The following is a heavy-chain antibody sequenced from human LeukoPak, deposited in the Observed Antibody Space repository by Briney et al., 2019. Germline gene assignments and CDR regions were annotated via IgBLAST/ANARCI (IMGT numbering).Heavy chain of an antibody. J-gene: IGHJ4*02. Sequence: GGSLRLSCAASGFTFSDWYISWIRQAPGKGLEWVSYISPTGDSTYYGDSVKGRFTISRDNSKNTLYLQMNSLRAEDTAIYYCAKGFCSTTSCYKGFDYWGQGTLVTVSS. D-gene: IGHD2-2*02. CDR1: GFTFSDWY. V-gene: IGHV3-11*01. CDR3: AKGFCSTTSCYKGFDY. CDR2: ISPTGDST.